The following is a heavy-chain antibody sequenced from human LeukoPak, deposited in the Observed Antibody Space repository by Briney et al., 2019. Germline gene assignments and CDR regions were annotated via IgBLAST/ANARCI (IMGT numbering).Heavy chain of an antibody. CDR3: ARASATYYYDSSGFNWFDP. CDR1: GGSFSGYY. J-gene: IGHJ5*02. V-gene: IGHV4-34*01. D-gene: IGHD3-22*01. Sequence: SETLSLTCAVYGGSFSGYYWSWIRQPPGKGLEWIGEINHSGSTNYNPSLKSRVTISVDTSKNQFSLKLSSVTAADTAVYCCARASATYYYDSSGFNWFDPWGQGTLVTVSP. CDR2: INHSGST.